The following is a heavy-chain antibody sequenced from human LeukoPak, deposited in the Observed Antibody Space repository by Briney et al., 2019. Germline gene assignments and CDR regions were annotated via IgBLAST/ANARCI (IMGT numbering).Heavy chain of an antibody. CDR2: ISDDGRRK. CDR1: GFSFSNNA. J-gene: IGHJ4*02. V-gene: IGHV3-30*18. CDR3: AKRPSDYGDYVSYFDY. Sequence: GGSLRLSCAASGFSFSNNAMGWVRQAPGRGLEWVGVISDDGRRKDYADSVKGRFTISRDNSKDTLYLQMNSLRAEDTAVYYCAKRPSDYGDYVSYFDYWGQGTLVTVSS. D-gene: IGHD4-17*01.